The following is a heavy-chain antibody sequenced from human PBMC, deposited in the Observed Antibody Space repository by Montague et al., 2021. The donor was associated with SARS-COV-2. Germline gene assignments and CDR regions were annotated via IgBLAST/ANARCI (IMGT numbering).Heavy chain of an antibody. CDR2: VDNAGDT. J-gene: IGHJ6*02. Sequence: SLRLSCAASGLTFSSYDFHWVRQGPGKGLEWVSAVDNAGDTYYADSVKGRFTISRENAKNYVYLQLDSLRAGDTAVDYCAGGVKSTIRGIITKRTPLPRGNMDVWGQGTAVIVSS. CDR1: GLTFSSYD. CDR3: AGGVKSTIRGIITKRTPLPRGNMDV. D-gene: IGHD3-10*01. V-gene: IGHV3-13*01.